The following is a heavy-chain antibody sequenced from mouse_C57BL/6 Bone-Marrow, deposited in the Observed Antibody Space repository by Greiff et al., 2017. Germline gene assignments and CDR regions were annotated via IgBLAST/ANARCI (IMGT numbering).Heavy chain of an antibody. J-gene: IGHJ2*01. Sequence: VQLQESGPGLVKPSQSLFLTCSITGFPITSGYYWIWIRQSPGKPLEWMGYIPHSGETFYNPSLQSPISITRETSKNQFFLQLNSVTTEETAMYYCAGDRRGNFVFDYWGQGTTLTVSS. CDR1: GFPITSGYY. CDR3: AGDRRGNFVFDY. D-gene: IGHD2-1*01. V-gene: IGHV12-3*01. CDR2: IPHSGET.